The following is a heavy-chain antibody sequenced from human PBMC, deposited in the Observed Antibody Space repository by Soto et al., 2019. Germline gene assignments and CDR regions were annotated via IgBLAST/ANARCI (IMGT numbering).Heavy chain of an antibody. CDR2: INPGAGAT. CDR1: GYTVSSYY. CDR3: VRDRNWGNEDYFDY. J-gene: IGHJ4*02. D-gene: IGHD7-27*01. Sequence: QVQLLQSGAEVKKPGASVKVSCKASGYTVSSYYIHWVRQAPGQGLEWMGIINPGAGATTYAQKFQGRITMPRDTSTSTVYMALSSLRSEDTTVYYCVRDRNWGNEDYFDYWGQGTLVTVSS. V-gene: IGHV1-46*01.